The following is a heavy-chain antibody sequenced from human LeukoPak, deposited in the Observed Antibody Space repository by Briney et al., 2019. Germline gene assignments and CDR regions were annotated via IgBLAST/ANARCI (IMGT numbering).Heavy chain of an antibody. Sequence: GGSLRLSCAASGFTFSSYWMSWVRQAPGKGLEWVANIKQGGSEKYYVDSVKGRFTISRDNAKSSLYLQMNSLRAEDTAVYYCARMTTVTTFGYYYYGMDVWGQGTTVTVSS. V-gene: IGHV3-7*01. CDR3: ARMTTVTTFGYYYYGMDV. J-gene: IGHJ6*02. D-gene: IGHD4-17*01. CDR2: IKQGGSEK. CDR1: GFTFSSYW.